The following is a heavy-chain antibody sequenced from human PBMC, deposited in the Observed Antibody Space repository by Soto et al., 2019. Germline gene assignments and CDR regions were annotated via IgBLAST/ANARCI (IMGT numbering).Heavy chain of an antibody. CDR1: GGSISRGAYF. CDR3: ARGGPVSVSHAWQLLGYFDD. Sequence: SLSLPGSVSGGSISRGAYFWTWIRQFPGKVLEWIAYISYTGATYYNPSLKSRVTILADTSKNQFSLKLNSVTSADTAVYYCARGGPVSVSHAWQLLGYFDDWGQGTLVTVSS. CDR2: ISYTGAT. V-gene: IGHV4-31*03. J-gene: IGHJ4*02. D-gene: IGHD2-15*01.